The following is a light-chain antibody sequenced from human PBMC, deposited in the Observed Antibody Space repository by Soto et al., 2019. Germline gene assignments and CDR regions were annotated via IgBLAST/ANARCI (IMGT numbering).Light chain of an antibody. CDR3: QQYGNSPAT. V-gene: IGKV3-20*01. CDR1: QSVNNNF. J-gene: IGKJ1*01. Sequence: EIVLTQSPATLSMSPGERASLFCRASQSVNNNFLAWYQQRPGQAPRLLVFGASSRAAGIPERFSGSGSGTDFALTVSRLEPEDFAVYYCQQYGNSPATFGQGTKVEIK. CDR2: GAS.